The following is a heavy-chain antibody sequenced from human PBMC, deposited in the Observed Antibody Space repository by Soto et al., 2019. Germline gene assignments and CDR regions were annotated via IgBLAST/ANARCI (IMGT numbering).Heavy chain of an antibody. D-gene: IGHD1-26*01. V-gene: IGHV5-51*01. CDR2: IYPGASDT. Sequence: GVSLXISCKGSGYXFSNFWIAWVRQMPGKGLEWMGIIYPGASDTRYSPSFQGQVTFSADKSISTSYLQWSSLKASDTAIYYCASRVGDTWYMRGLDLWGQGTEVTVSS. CDR1: GYXFSNFW. J-gene: IGHJ3*01. CDR3: ASRVGDTWYMRGLDL.